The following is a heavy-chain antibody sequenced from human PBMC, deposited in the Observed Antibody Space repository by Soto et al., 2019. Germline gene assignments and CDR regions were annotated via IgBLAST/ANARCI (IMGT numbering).Heavy chain of an antibody. V-gene: IGHV4-61*03. D-gene: IGHD3-16*01. Sequence: QVQLQESGPGLVKPSETLSLTCTVSGGAVSSGSYYWSWIRQPPGKGLEWIGHVFYTGNTNYSPSLKSRVTISVDTSKNHFSLKLTSVTAADTAAYYCARGLNEGAPYYYGMDVWGQGTTVTVSS. CDR2: VFYTGNT. CDR3: ARGLNEGAPYYYGMDV. CDR1: GGAVSSGSYY. J-gene: IGHJ6*02.